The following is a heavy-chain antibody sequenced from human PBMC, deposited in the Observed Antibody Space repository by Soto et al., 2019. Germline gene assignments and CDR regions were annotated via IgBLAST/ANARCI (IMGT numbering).Heavy chain of an antibody. CDR1: GGTFNTYG. V-gene: IGHV1-69*01. Sequence: QVHLVQSGAEVKKRGASVKVSCRAPGGTFNTYGFNWVRQAPGQGLAWMGGINPLFVTTTYAQNFQGRVTTTADQSTTTAYLEMSGLTSEDTAVYYCARWRELAGCMPFDSWGQGTLGTVSS. J-gene: IGHJ4*02. D-gene: IGHD6-19*01. CDR3: ARWRELAGCMPFDS. CDR2: INPLFVTT.